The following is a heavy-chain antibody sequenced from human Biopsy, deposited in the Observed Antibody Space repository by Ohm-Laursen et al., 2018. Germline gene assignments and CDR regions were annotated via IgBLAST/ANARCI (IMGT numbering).Heavy chain of an antibody. D-gene: IGHD1-14*01. Sequence: SETLSLTCTVSGGSLSSYSWSWIRQPAGKGLEWIGQIYTSGITNYNPSLKSRVTMSVDTSKNKFSLRVSSVTAADTAVYYCARDRDRRGWFDPGAREAWSPSPQ. CDR2: IYTSGIT. V-gene: IGHV4-4*07. CDR3: ARDRDRRGWFDP. CDR1: GGSLSSYS. J-gene: IGHJ5*02.